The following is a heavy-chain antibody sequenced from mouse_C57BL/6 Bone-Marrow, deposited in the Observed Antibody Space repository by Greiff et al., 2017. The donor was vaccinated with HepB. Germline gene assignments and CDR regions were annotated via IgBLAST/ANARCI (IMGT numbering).Heavy chain of an antibody. Sequence: VQLQQSVAELVRPGASVKLSCTASGFNIKNTYMHWVKQRPEQGLEWIGRIDPANGNTKYAPKFQGKATITADTSSNTAYLQLSSLTSEDTAIYYCARIYYDGSTWRGAMDYWGQGTSVTVSS. D-gene: IGHD1-1*01. CDR3: ARIYYDGSTWRGAMDY. V-gene: IGHV14-3*01. CDR2: IDPANGNT. CDR1: GFNIKNTY. J-gene: IGHJ4*01.